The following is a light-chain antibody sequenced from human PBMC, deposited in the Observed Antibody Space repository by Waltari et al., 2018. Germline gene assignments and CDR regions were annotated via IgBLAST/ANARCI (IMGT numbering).Light chain of an antibody. CDR1: QSVLYNSNNKNY. V-gene: IGKV4-1*01. CDR2: WAS. CDR3: QQYYSSPRT. Sequence: DIVMTQSPDSLAVSLGERAPINCKSSQSVLYNSNNKNYLDWYQQTPGQPPKLLIYWASTRQSGVPDRFSGGGSGTDFTLTISSLQAEDVAVYYCQQYYSSPRTFGQGTKVEIK. J-gene: IGKJ1*01.